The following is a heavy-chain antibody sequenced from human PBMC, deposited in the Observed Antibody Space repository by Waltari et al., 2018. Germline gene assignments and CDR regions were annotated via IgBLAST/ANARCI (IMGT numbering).Heavy chain of an antibody. CDR1: GFTFREFA. V-gene: IGHV3-49*04. Sequence: EVQLVESGGGLVQPGRSLRLSCTTSGFTFREFAMSWVRQAPGKGLEWVGFMRAKDYGGTTNYAASVKGRFTISRDDSKSIAYLEMNSLKTEDTAVYYCTRGGSTIFGVVIEFDYWGQGTLVTVPS. D-gene: IGHD3-3*01. CDR2: MRAKDYGGTT. CDR3: TRGGSTIFGVVIEFDY. J-gene: IGHJ4*02.